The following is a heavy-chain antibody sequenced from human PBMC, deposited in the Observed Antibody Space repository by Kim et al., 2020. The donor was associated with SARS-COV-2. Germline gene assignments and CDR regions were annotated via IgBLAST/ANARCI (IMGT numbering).Heavy chain of an antibody. CDR1: GFTFSSYA. V-gene: IGHV3-23*01. CDR2: ISGSGGST. J-gene: IGHJ3*02. Sequence: GGSLRLSCAASGFTFSSYAMSWVRQAPGKGLEWVSAISGSGGSTYYADSVKGRFTISRDNSKNTLYLQMNSLRAEDTAVYYCAKDLAMIVVVITSNDAFDIWGQGTMVTVSS. CDR3: AKDLAMIVVVITSNDAFDI. D-gene: IGHD3-22*01.